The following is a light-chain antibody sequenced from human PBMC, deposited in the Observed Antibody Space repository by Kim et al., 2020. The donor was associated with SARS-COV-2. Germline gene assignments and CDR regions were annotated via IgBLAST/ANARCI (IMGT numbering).Light chain of an antibody. CDR2: EDT. Sequence: SYELTQPPSLSVSPGQTATITCSGDKLGNKYVCWYQQKPGQSPVVVIYEDTKRPSGIPERFSGSNSGNTATLTIRGTQAMDEADYYCQAWDSSTVVFGGG. CDR1: KLGNKY. J-gene: IGLJ2*01. CDR3: QAWDSSTVV. V-gene: IGLV3-1*01.